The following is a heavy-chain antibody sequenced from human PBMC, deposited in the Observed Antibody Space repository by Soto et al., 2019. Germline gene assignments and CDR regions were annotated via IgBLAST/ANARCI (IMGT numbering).Heavy chain of an antibody. J-gene: IGHJ4*02. Sequence: PSETLSLTCAVSGGSISSGGYSWSWIRQPPGKGLEWIGYLYHSGSTYYNPSLKSRVTISVDRSKNQFSLQLSSVPAADTAVYYCARGPFEELELRPFDYWGQGTLVPVSS. D-gene: IGHD1-7*01. CDR1: GGSISSGGYS. V-gene: IGHV4-30-2*01. CDR3: ARGPFEELELRPFDY. CDR2: LYHSGST.